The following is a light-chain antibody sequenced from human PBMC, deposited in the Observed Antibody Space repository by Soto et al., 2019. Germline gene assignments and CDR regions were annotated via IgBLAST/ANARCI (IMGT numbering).Light chain of an antibody. Sequence: DVQMTQSPSSLSDSVGDSVSITCRASQGLSTSLAWFQQKPGKPPRFLIYDASRLQTGVPSRFSGSGSGTHFTLTITNLQPEDFTTYYCHHYTYYPFTFGGGTRV. CDR1: QGLSTS. CDR2: DAS. CDR3: HHYTYYPFT. V-gene: IGKV1-16*01. J-gene: IGKJ4*01.